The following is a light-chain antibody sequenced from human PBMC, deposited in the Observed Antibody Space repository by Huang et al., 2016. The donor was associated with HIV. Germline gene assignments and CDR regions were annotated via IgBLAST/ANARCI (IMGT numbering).Light chain of an antibody. CDR1: QSVNSD. CDR2: GAS. J-gene: IGKJ1*01. V-gene: IGKV3-15*01. CDR3: QQYNNWPLTWT. Sequence: EIVMTQSPATLSVSPGERATLSCRASQSVNSDLAWYQQKPGQAPRLLMFGASPRATGIPARFSGSGSGTEFTLTISSLQSEDFAVYYCQQYNNWPLTWTFGQGTKVEIK.